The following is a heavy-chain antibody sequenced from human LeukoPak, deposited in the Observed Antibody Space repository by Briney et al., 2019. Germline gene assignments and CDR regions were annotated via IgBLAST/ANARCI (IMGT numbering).Heavy chain of an antibody. Sequence: ASVKVSCKASGDTFTGYYMHWVRQAPGQGLEWRGCINPNSGGTNYAQKFQGRVTTTRDTSISTAYMELSRLRSDDTAVYYCARKAEWLSDAFDIWGHGTMVTLSS. V-gene: IGHV1-2*02. D-gene: IGHD3-3*01. CDR2: INPNSGGT. CDR1: GDTFTGYY. CDR3: ARKAEWLSDAFDI. J-gene: IGHJ3*02.